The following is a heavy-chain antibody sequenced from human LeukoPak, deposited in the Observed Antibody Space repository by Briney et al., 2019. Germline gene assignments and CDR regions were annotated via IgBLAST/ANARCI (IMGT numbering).Heavy chain of an antibody. CDR1: GYIFITQY. J-gene: IGHJ4*02. CDR3: ARSALSGTGYFDS. V-gene: IGHV1-46*01. Sequence: GASVKVSCKASGYIFITQYMRWVRQAPGQGLEWMGIMNPNDGGTAYAQKFRGRVSMSGDTSTSTVYVELTSLISEDTAVYYCARSALSGTGYFDSWGQGTLVTVSS. CDR2: MNPNDGGT. D-gene: IGHD1-1*01.